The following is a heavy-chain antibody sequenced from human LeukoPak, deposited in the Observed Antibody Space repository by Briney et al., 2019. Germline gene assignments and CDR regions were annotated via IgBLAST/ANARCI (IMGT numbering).Heavy chain of an antibody. CDR1: GFTFSSYH. D-gene: IGHD1-7*01. CDR2: ISYNSENI. Sequence: GGSLRLSCAASGFTFSSYHINWVRQAPGEGLGWVSSISYNSENIYYADSVKGRFTISRDNAKNSLYLQMNSLRAEDTAVYYCARARYDWNSPYYFDYWGQGTLVTASS. V-gene: IGHV3-21*01. CDR3: ARARYDWNSPYYFDY. J-gene: IGHJ4*02.